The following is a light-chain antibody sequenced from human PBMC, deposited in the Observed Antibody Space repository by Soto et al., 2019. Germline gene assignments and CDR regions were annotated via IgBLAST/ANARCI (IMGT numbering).Light chain of an antibody. CDR1: QFVSSN. CDR3: QQYHNWPPIT. J-gene: IGKJ5*01. Sequence: EIVMTQSPVTLSVSPGERATLSCRASQFVSSNLAWYQQKPGQAHRLLIYGASTRATGIPARFSGSGSGTEFTLTISNLQSEDFAVYFCQQYHNWPPITFGQGTRLEIK. CDR2: GAS. V-gene: IGKV3D-15*01.